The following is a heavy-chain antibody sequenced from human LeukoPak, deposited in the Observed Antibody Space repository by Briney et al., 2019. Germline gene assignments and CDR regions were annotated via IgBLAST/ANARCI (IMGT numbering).Heavy chain of an antibody. V-gene: IGHV1-3*01. CDR3: ARESCSGGSCHYYSDY. CDR2: INAGNGNT. D-gene: IGHD2-15*01. CDR1: GYTFTSYA. Sequence: GASVKVSCKASGYTFTSYAMHWVRQAPGQRLEWMGWINAGNGNTKYSQKFQGRVTITRDTSASTAYMELSSLRSEDTAVYYCARESCSGGSCHYYSDYWGQGTLVTVSS. J-gene: IGHJ4*02.